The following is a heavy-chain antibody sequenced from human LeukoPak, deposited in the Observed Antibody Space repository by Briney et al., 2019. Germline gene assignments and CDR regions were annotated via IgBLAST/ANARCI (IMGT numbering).Heavy chain of an antibody. J-gene: IGHJ4*02. D-gene: IGHD1-26*01. CDR2: ISGSGRSI. CDR1: GFTVSSNY. V-gene: IGHV3-48*03. Sequence: PGGSLRLSCAASGFTVSSNYMTWVRQAPGKGLEWVSYISGSGRSIYYADSVKGRFTISRDNAKKSVYLQMSSLRAEDTAVYYCATYIVGPTLDYWGQGTLVTVSS. CDR3: ATYIVGPTLDY.